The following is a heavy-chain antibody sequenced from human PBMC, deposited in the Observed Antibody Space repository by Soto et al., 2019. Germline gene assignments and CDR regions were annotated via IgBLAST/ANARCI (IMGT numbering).Heavy chain of an antibody. D-gene: IGHD3-22*01. CDR3: AKDLTYYYDSSGPIDY. J-gene: IGHJ4*02. Sequence: HPGGSLRLSCAASGFTFSSYGMHWVRQAPGKGLEWVAVISYDGSNKYYADSVKGRFTISRDNSKNTLYLQMNSLRAEDTAVYYCAKDLTYYYDSSGPIDYWGQGTLVTVSS. V-gene: IGHV3-30*18. CDR2: ISYDGSNK. CDR1: GFTFSSYG.